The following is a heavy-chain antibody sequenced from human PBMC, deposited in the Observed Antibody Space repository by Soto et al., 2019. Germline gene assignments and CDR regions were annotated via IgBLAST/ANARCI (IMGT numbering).Heavy chain of an antibody. V-gene: IGHV4-4*02. CDR3: ARHGCKCFNY. CDR2: IYHTGIT. Sequence: QVQLQESGPGLVKPSGTLSLTCAVSGGSISSDNWWRWVRQPPGKGLEWIGQIYHTGITTYNPSLKSRVTLSVDKSKIHRSLNLASMSAADTGVYYCARHGCKCFNYWGQGTLVTVSS. J-gene: IGHJ4*02. D-gene: IGHD3-10*01. CDR1: GGSISSDNW.